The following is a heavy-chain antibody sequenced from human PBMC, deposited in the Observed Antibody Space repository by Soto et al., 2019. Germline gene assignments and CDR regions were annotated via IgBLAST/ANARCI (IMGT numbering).Heavy chain of an antibody. CDR2: ISGSGGST. J-gene: IGHJ4*02. D-gene: IGHD3-3*01. Sequence: GGSLRLSCAASGFTFSSYAMSWVRQAPGKRLEWVSAISGSGGSTYYADSVKGRFTICRDNSKNTLYLQMNSLRAEDTALYYCVRTYYDFWSGYPAVFDYWGQGTLVTVSS. V-gene: IGHV3-23*01. CDR1: GFTFSSYA. CDR3: VRTYYDFWSGYPAVFDY.